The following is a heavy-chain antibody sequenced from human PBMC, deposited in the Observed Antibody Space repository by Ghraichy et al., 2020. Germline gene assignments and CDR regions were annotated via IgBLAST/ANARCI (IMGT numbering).Heavy chain of an antibody. V-gene: IGHV4-34*01. CDR3: AKGPSRYSSL. Sequence: SETLSLTCAAYGGSFSGYYWSWIRQPPGKGLEWIGEINHSGSTNYNPSLKSRVTMSVDTSKNQFSLKLNSVTAADTAVYYCAKGPSRYSSLWAQGTLVTVSS. CDR2: INHSGST. J-gene: IGHJ4*02. CDR1: GGSFSGYY. D-gene: IGHD6-19*01.